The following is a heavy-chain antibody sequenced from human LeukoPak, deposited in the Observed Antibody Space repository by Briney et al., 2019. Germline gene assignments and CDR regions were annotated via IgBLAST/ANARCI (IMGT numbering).Heavy chain of an antibody. V-gene: IGHV4-34*01. J-gene: IGHJ4*02. CDR2: ITHSGSP. D-gene: IGHD3-9*01. CDR3: VREREQRDKRRYATGYDY. CDR1: GGSFSGYF. Sequence: SETLSLTCAVYGGSFSGYFWNWIRQSPEKGLEWIGEITHSGSPDYNPSLSSRITISVDTSRNQFSLKLSSVTAADTAVYYCVREREQRDKRRYATGYDYWGQGTLVTVSS.